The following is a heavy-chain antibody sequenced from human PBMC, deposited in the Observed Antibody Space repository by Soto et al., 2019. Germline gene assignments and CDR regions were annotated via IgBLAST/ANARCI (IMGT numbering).Heavy chain of an antibody. V-gene: IGHV1-69*01. D-gene: IGHD2-2*01. CDR2: IIPISDTT. Sequence: QVQLVQSGAEVKKPGSSVKVSCKASGGTFSSDAISWVRQDTGQGLEWMGGIIPISDTTNYAQKFQGRVTITADDSKSTASIALSSLRSADTAVYYCARSQGSSTILAIYYYYSYCMDRWGQGTTVT. CDR1: GGTFSSDA. CDR3: ARSQGSSTILAIYYYYSYCMDR. J-gene: IGHJ6*02.